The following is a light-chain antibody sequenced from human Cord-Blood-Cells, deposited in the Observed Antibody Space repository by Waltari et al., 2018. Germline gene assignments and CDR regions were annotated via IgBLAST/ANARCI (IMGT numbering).Light chain of an antibody. CDR1: QSVSSSY. CDR3: QQYGSSPYT. J-gene: IGKJ2*01. V-gene: IGKV3-20*01. CDR2: GAS. Sequence: EIVLTQSPGTLSLSSGERATLSCRASQSVSSSYLAWYLQKPGQAPRLLIYGASSRATGIPDRFSGSGSGTDFTLTISRLEPEDFAVYYCQQYGSSPYTFGQGTKLEIK.